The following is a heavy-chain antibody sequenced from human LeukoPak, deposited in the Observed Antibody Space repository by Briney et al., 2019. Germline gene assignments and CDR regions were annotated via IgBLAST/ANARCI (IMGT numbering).Heavy chain of an antibody. CDR1: GFTFSSYE. D-gene: IGHD2-2*01. Sequence: GSLRLSCAASGFTFSSYEMNWVRQAPGKGLEWVSYISSSGSTIYYADSVKGRFTISRDNAKNSLYLQMNSLRAEDTAVYYCAHQPEDFDYFDYWGQGTLVTVSS. CDR3: AHQPEDFDYFDY. V-gene: IGHV3-48*03. CDR2: ISSSGSTI. J-gene: IGHJ4*02.